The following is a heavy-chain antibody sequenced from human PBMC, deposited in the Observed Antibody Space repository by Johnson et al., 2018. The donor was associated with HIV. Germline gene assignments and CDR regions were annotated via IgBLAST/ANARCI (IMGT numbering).Heavy chain of an antibody. CDR2: ITWNSGKI. CDR3: AREGRRDAFDI. D-gene: IGHD1-26*01. Sequence: VQLVESGGGLVQPGRSLRLSCAASGFSIKDYAMHWVRQAPGKGLEWVSGITWNSGKIDYTGSVKGRFTISRDNAKNSLYLQMNSLRAEDTALYYCAREGRRDAFDIWGQGTMVTVSS. V-gene: IGHV3-9*01. J-gene: IGHJ3*02. CDR1: GFSIKDYA.